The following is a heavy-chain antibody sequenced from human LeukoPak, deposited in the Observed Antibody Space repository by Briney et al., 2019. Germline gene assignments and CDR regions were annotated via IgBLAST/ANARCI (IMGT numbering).Heavy chain of an antibody. D-gene: IGHD3-9*01. CDR3: ARNSLPNYDILTGYLQPADY. J-gene: IGHJ4*02. CDR1: GYTFTSYY. CDR2: ISPSGGST. V-gene: IGHV1-46*01. Sequence: ASVKVSCKASGYTFTSYYMHWVRQAPGQGLEWMGIISPSGGSTSYAQKFQGRVTMTRDTSTSTVYMELSSLRSEDTAVYYCARNSLPNYDILTGYLQPADYWGQGTLVTVSS.